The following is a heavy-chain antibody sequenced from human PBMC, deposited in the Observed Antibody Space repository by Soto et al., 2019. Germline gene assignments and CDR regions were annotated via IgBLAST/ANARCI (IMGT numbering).Heavy chain of an antibody. Sequence: PGGSLKLSCAVSAFSASHPWMSWVRQAPGKWLEWVRRFKNIRDDATTDYATPVKGSFTISTDASENTLYLQRTSQKTEDTAAYYCTTDPAGGVTPRDVADFWGQGTLVTVSS. CDR3: TTDPAGGVTPRDVADF. CDR1: AFSASHPW. D-gene: IGHD2-8*01. V-gene: IGHV3-15*01. CDR2: FKNIRDDATT. J-gene: IGHJ4*02.